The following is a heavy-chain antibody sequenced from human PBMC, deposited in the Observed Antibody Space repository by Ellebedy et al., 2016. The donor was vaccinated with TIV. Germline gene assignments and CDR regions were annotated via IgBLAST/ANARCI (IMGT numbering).Heavy chain of an antibody. V-gene: IGHV3-23*01. Sequence: PGGSLRLSCAAYGFTFNSYVMSWVRQAPGKGLEWVATISGSGSTTHYADSVTGRFTISRDNSKNTLYLQMNSLRPEDTDVYYCAQDRYCSDDSCYCVDYWGQGTLVTVSS. J-gene: IGHJ4*02. CDR3: AQDRYCSDDSCYCVDY. CDR1: GFTFNSYV. CDR2: ISGSGSTT. D-gene: IGHD2-15*01.